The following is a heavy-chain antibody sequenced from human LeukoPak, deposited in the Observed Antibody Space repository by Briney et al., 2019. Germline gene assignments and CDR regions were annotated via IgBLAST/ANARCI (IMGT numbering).Heavy chain of an antibody. Sequence: SETLSLTCTVSGDSISGYYWSWIRQPPGKGLEWIWYIYYSGSINYNPSLKSRLTISVDASKNQFSLKLSSVTDADTAVYYCARLRGNYFPDYWGQGPLVTVSS. CDR3: ARLRGNYFPDY. CDR2: IYYSGSI. D-gene: IGHD4-11*01. CDR1: GDSISGYY. V-gene: IGHV4-59*01. J-gene: IGHJ4*02.